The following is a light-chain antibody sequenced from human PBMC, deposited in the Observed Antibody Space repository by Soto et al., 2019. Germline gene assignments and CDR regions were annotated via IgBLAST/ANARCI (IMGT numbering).Light chain of an antibody. V-gene: IGKV3-15*01. CDR3: QQYNNWPGT. CDR2: GAS. CDR1: QSISDT. Sequence: EIVMTQSAATLSVSPGGRATLSCRASQSISDTLAWYQQKPGQAPRLLIHGASTRATGFPARFSGSGSGTDFTLTISSLQSGDFAVYYCQQYNNWPGTVGQGTKVEIK. J-gene: IGKJ1*01.